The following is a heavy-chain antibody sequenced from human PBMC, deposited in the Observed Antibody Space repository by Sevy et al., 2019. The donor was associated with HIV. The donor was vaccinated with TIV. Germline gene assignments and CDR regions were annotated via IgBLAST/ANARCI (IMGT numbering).Heavy chain of an antibody. CDR2: ISYDGSNK. D-gene: IGHD6-13*01. CDR3: ARESRGSYSSSWYIIGNYYYYGMDV. V-gene: IGHV3-30-3*01. Sequence: GGSLRLSCAASGFTFSSYAMHWVRQAPGKGLERVAVISYDGSNKYYADSVKGRFTISRDNSKNTLYLQMNSLRAEDTAVYYCARESRGSYSSSWYIIGNYYYYGMDVWGQGTTVTVSS. J-gene: IGHJ6*02. CDR1: GFTFSSYA.